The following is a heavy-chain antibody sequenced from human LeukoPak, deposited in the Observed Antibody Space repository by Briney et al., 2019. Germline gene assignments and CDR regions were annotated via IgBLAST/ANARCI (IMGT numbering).Heavy chain of an antibody. CDR1: GFTFSNYW. V-gene: IGHV3-7*01. CDR3: ARRGNLARAFFDY. CDR2: IKEDGSQE. D-gene: IGHD1-14*01. Sequence: GGSLRLSFAASGFTFSNYWMGWVRQAPGKGLEWVANIKEDGSQEHYVDSVKGRFTISRDNAKNSLYLQMNSLRAEDTAIYFCARRGNLARAFFDYWGQGTLVIVSS. J-gene: IGHJ4*02.